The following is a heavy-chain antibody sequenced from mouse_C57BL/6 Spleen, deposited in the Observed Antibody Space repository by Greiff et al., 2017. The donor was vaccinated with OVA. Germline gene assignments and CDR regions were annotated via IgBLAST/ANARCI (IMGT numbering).Heavy chain of an antibody. CDR3: ARSDDYYAMDY. CDR2: IHPNSGST. CDR1: GYTFTSYW. Sequence: QVQLQQSGAELVKPGASVKLSCKASGYTFTSYWMHWVKQRPGQGLEWIGMIHPNSGSTNYNEKFKSKATLTVDKSSSTAYMQLSSLTSEDSAVYYCARSDDYYAMDYWGQGTSVTVSS. V-gene: IGHV1-64*01. J-gene: IGHJ4*01.